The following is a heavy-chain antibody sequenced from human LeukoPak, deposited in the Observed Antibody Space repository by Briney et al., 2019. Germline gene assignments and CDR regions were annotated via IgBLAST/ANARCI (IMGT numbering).Heavy chain of an antibody. D-gene: IGHD2-15*01. CDR2: IYYSGST. J-gene: IGHJ6*02. V-gene: IGHV4-59*08. CDR3: ARSCGGGSCNHFYYGMDV. CDR1: NGSISSYY. Sequence: SETLSLTCTVSNGSISSYYWSWIRQPPGKGLEWIGFIYYSGSTNYNPSLKSRVTISVDTSKNQFSLKLTSMTAADTAMYYCARSCGGGSCNHFYYGMDVWGQGTTVTVSS.